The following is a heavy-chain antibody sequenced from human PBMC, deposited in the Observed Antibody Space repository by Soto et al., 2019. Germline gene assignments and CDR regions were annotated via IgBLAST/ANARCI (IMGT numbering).Heavy chain of an antibody. CDR3: ARSRITGSTWTFDY. V-gene: IGHV5-51*01. J-gene: IGHJ4*02. D-gene: IGHD1-20*01. CDR2: IYPGDSDT. Sequence: GESLKISCKGSGYSFTNYWIGWVRQMPGKGLEWVGIIYPGDSDTRYSPSFQGQVTISVDKSISTAYLQWRSLKASDSGMYYCARSRITGSTWTFDYWGQETLVTVSS. CDR1: GYSFTNYW.